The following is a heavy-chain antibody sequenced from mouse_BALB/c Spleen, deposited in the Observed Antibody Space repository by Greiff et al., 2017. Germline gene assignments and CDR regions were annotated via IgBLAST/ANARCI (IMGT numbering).Heavy chain of an antibody. J-gene: IGHJ2*01. CDR1: GFTFSSYT. Sequence: EVMLVESGGGLVKPGGSLKLSCAASGFTFSSYTMSWVRQTQEKRLEWVATISSGGSYTYYPDSVKGRFTISRDNAKNTLYLQMSSLKSEDTAMYYCTRDNYFDYWGQGTTLTVSS. CDR2: ISSGGSYT. V-gene: IGHV5-6-4*01. CDR3: TRDNYFDY.